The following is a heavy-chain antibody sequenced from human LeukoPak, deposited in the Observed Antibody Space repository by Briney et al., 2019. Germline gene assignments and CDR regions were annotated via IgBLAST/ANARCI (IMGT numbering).Heavy chain of an antibody. CDR1: RGTFSSYA. V-gene: IGHV1-69*04. Sequence: GASVKVSCKASRGTFSSYAISWVRQAPGQGLEWMGRIIPILGIANYAQKFQGRVTITADKSTSTACMELSSLRSEDTAVYYCARSSFGAYYYGMDVWGQGTTVTVSS. D-gene: IGHD3-10*01. J-gene: IGHJ6*02. CDR3: ARSSFGAYYYGMDV. CDR2: IIPILGIA.